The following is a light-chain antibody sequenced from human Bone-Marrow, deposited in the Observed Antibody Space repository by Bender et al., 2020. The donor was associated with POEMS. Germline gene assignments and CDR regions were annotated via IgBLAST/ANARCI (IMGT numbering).Light chain of an antibody. CDR2: EGN. Sequence: QSALTQPASVSGSPGQSITISCTGTSSDVGSYNLVSWYQQHPGKAPKLMIYEGNQRPSGVSNRFSGSKSGNTASLTISGLQADDEADYFCFSYAGSSTLVFGSGTKVTVL. CDR3: FSYAGSSTLV. V-gene: IGLV2-23*01. J-gene: IGLJ1*01. CDR1: SSDVGSYNL.